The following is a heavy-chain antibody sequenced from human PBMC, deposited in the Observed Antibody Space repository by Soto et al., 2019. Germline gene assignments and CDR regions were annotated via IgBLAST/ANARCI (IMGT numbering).Heavy chain of an antibody. CDR2: INHSGST. V-gene: IGHV4-34*01. CDR1: GVCFSGYY. D-gene: IGHD3-10*01. Sequence: PSENLSITCAVYGVCFSGYYWCCICQPPEKELELIGEINHSGSTNYTPSLKSRVTISVDTSKNQFSLKLSSVTAADTAVYYCARGVHHPYGSGSNPPRYYYYGMDVWGQGTTVT. J-gene: IGHJ6*02. CDR3: ARGVHHPYGSGSNPPRYYYYGMDV.